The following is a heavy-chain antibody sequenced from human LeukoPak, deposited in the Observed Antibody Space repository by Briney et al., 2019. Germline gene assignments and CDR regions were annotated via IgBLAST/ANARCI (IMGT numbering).Heavy chain of an antibody. J-gene: IGHJ4*02. CDR2: IWYDGSNK. CDR3: ARDLAHIVVVTAIRGLDY. D-gene: IGHD2-21*02. Sequence: GGSLRLSCAASGFTFSSYGMHWVRQAPGKGLEWVAVIWYDGSNKYYADSVKGRFTISRDNSKNTLYLQMNSLRAEDTAVYYCARDLAHIVVVTAIRGLDYWGQGTLVTVSS. V-gene: IGHV3-33*01. CDR1: GFTFSSYG.